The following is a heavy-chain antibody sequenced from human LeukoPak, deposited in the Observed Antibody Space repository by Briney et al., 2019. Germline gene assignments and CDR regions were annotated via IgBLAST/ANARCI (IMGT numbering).Heavy chain of an antibody. CDR1: GFTFSSYA. CDR2: ISGSGGST. J-gene: IGHJ4*02. CDR3: AKDGYCSGGSCYSDY. Sequence: GGSLRLSCAASGFTFSSYAMSWVRQAPGKGLEWVSAISGSGGSTYYADSVTGRFTISRDNSKNTLYLQMNSLRAEDTAVYYCAKDGYCSGGSCYSDYWGQGTLVTVSS. V-gene: IGHV3-23*01. D-gene: IGHD2-15*01.